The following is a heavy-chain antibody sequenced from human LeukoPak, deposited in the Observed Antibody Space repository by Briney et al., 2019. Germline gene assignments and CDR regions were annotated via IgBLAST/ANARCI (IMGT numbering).Heavy chain of an antibody. CDR3: ARQMYSSTWTADYFDY. CDR1: GYSFTSYW. D-gene: IGHD6-13*01. J-gene: IGHJ4*02. V-gene: IGHV5-51*01. CDR2: IYPGDSDT. Sequence: GESLKISCKGSGYSFTSYWIGWVRQMPGKGLEWMGIIYPGDSDTRYSPSFQGQVTISADKSISTAYLQWSSLKASDTAMYYCARQMYSSTWTADYFDYWGQGTLVTVSS.